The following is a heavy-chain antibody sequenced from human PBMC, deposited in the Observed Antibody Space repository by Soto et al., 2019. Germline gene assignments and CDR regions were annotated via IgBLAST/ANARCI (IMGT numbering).Heavy chain of an antibody. CDR1: GFTFRTYA. Sequence: GGSLRLSCAASGFTFRTYAMSWVRQAPGRGLDWVSTTSTSGGSTYYADSVKGRFTVSRDNSKNTLHLQMNSLRAEDTAVYYCAKDQAEGGFTYGFFYYYGLDVWGQGTTVTASS. J-gene: IGHJ6*02. D-gene: IGHD3-10*01. CDR3: AKDQAEGGFTYGFFYYYGLDV. V-gene: IGHV3-23*01. CDR2: TSTSGGST.